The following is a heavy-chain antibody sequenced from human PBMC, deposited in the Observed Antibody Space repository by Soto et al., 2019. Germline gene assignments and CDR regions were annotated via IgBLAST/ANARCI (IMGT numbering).Heavy chain of an antibody. J-gene: IGHJ4*02. CDR3: ARHTAARFHFDY. CDR1: GGSISRYY. Sequence: QVQLQESGPGLVKPSETLSLTCTVSGGSISRYYWSWIRQPPGKGLEWIGYIYYSGSTNYNPSLKSRVTISVDTSKNQFSLKLSSATAADTAVYYCARHTAARFHFDYWGPGILVTASS. V-gene: IGHV4-59*08. CDR2: IYYSGST. D-gene: IGHD6-6*01.